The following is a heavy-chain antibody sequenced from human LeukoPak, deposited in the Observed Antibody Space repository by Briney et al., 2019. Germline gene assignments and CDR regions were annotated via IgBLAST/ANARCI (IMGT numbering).Heavy chain of an antibody. CDR1: GDSISTISYY. CDR2: LNYGGST. D-gene: IGHD3-22*01. J-gene: IGHJ4*02. V-gene: IGHV4-39*01. CDR3: ARHAYYYESSGYFYPFHY. Sequence: SETLSLTCTVSGDSISTISYYWGWLRQPPGKELEWIGTLNYGGSTYYNPSLKTRVTISVDTSKNQFSLRLRSVTAADTAVYYCARHAYYYESSGYFYPFHYWGQGTLLTVSS.